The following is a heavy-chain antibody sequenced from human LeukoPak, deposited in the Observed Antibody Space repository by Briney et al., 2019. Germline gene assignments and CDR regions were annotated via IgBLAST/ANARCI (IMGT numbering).Heavy chain of an antibody. V-gene: IGHV3-48*01. CDR3: ARDYSHY. CDR1: GFTFSSSS. D-gene: IGHD2-21*01. CDR2: ISTSSSTI. Sequence: TGGSLRLSCAASGFTFSSSSMNWVRQAPGKGLEWISYISTSSSTIFYADSVKGRFTISRDNAKTSLYLQMNSLRAEDTAMYYCARDYSHYWGQGTLVTVSS. J-gene: IGHJ4*02.